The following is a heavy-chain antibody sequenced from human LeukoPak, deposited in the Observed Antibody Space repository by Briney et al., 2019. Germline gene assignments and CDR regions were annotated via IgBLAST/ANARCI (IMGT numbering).Heavy chain of an antibody. CDR2: IYYSATT. CDR1: GGSISGYY. Sequence: SETLSLXCAVCGGSISGYYWGWIRQPPGKGLEWIGYIYYSATTNYNPSLKSRVTISVDTSKNQFSLNLRSVTAADTAVYFCVKVGTGTIDYWGQGTLVTVSS. V-gene: IGHV4-59*01. J-gene: IGHJ4*02. CDR3: VKVGTGTIDY. D-gene: IGHD1-1*01.